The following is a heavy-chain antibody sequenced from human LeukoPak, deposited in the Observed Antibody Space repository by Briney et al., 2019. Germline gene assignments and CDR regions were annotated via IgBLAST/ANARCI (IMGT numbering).Heavy chain of an antibody. D-gene: IGHD6-6*01. CDR1: GFTFRRFA. J-gene: IGHJ3*02. Sequence: GGSLRLSCAASGFTFRRFAMSWVRQSPGKGLEWVSPISGSGTSTYYADSVRGRFTVSRDNSKNTLYLQMDSLRAEDTAVYYCAKEMGQQLVLPDAFDIWGQGTMVTVSS. V-gene: IGHV3-23*01. CDR3: AKEMGQQLVLPDAFDI. CDR2: ISGSGTST.